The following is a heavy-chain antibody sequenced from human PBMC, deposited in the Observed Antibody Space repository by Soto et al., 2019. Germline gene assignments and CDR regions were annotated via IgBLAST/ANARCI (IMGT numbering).Heavy chain of an antibody. J-gene: IGHJ4*02. V-gene: IGHV3-9*01. D-gene: IGHD3-10*01. CDR3: AKSARSTMVRGVIFDY. CDR2: ISWNSGSI. Sequence: GGSLRLSCAASGFTFDDYAMHWVRQAPGKGLEWVSGISWNSGSIGYADSVKGRFTISRDNAKNSLYLQMNSLRAEDTALYYCAKSARSTMVRGVIFDYWGQGTLVTVS. CDR1: GFTFDDYA.